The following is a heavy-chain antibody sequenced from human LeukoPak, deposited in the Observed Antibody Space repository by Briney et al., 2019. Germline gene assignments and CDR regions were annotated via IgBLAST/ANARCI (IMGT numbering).Heavy chain of an antibody. Sequence: GASVKVSCKASVYTFTDYYIHWVRQAPGQGLEWMGLINPHGGGTAYAQKFQGRVTMTRDTSTSTVYIDLSSLRSEDTAVYHCTRALYSSSWYFVYWGQGTLVTVSS. CDR3: TRALYSSSWYFVY. CDR1: VYTFTDYY. D-gene: IGHD6-13*01. CDR2: INPHGGGT. J-gene: IGHJ4*01. V-gene: IGHV1-46*01.